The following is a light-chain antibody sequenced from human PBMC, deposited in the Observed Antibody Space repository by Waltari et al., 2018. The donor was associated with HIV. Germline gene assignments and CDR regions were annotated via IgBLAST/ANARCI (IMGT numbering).Light chain of an antibody. V-gene: IGLV2-8*01. J-gene: IGLJ2*01. CDR2: EVS. CDR3: SSYAGSDNLL. CDR1: SRDVGGYHF. Sequence: QSALTQPPSASGSPGPSVTISCTGTSRDVGGYHFVSWYQQHPGKAPKLMIYEVSKRPSGVPDRFSGSKSGNTASLTVSGLQAEDEADYFCSSYAGSDNLLFGGGTKLTVL.